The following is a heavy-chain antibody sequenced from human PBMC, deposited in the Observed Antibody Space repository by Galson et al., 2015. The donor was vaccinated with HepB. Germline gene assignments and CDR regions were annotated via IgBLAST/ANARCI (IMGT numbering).Heavy chain of an antibody. D-gene: IGHD6-13*01. CDR1: GGSISSSNW. Sequence: SETLSLTCAVSGGSISSSNWWRWVRQPPGKGLEGIGEIYHSGSTNYNPSLKRRVTISLDKCKNQCSLKLSSVTAADTAVYYCARDRRRYSSSWYGPAPYYYYGMDVWGQGTTVTVSS. CDR2: IYHSGST. J-gene: IGHJ6*02. V-gene: IGHV4-4*02. CDR3: ARDRRRYSSSWYGPAPYYYYGMDV.